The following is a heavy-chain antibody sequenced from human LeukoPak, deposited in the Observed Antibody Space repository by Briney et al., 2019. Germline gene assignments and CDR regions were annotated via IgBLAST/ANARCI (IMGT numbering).Heavy chain of an antibody. J-gene: IGHJ4*02. D-gene: IGHD4-17*01. CDR2: ISNNGGST. Sequence: GGSLRLSCAASGFTFSNYAMYWVRQAPGKGLEWVSSISNNGGSTYYADSVKGRFTISRDNSKNTLYLQMNSLRPEDTAVYYCARDRTGDSVFDYWGQGTLVTVSS. CDR1: GFTFSNYA. V-gene: IGHV3-23*01. CDR3: ARDRTGDSVFDY.